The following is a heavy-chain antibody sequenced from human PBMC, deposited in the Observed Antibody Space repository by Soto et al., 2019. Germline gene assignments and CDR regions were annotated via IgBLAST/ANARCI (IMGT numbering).Heavy chain of an antibody. CDR3: ARLGGYVSVGYYYLWDS. J-gene: IGHJ4*02. CDR2: INHSGST. V-gene: IGHV4-39*01. D-gene: IGHD3-22*01. Sequence: QLQLQESGPGLVKPSETLSLTCRVSDGSMNSDISYWGWIRQPPGKGLEWIGVINHSGSTYHNLSLKGRVTMSVDASRNQLSLKLTSMTAADTAVYYCARLGGYVSVGYYYLWDSWGQGTLVTVSS. CDR1: DGSMNSDISY.